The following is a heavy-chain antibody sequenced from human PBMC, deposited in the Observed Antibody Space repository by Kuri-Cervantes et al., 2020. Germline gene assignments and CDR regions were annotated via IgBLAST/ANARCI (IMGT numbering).Heavy chain of an antibody. V-gene: IGHV3-64*02. Sequence: GGSLRPSCAASGFTFSSYAMHWVRQAPGKGLEYVSAISSNGGSTYYADSVKGRFTISRDNSKNTLYLQMGSLRAEDMAVYYCARESDWYFDLWGRGTLVTVSS. CDR3: ARESDWYFDL. J-gene: IGHJ2*01. CDR1: GFTFSSYA. CDR2: ISSNGGST.